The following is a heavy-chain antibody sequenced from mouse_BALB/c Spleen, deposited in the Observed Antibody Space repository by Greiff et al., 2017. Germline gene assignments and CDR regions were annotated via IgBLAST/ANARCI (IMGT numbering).Heavy chain of an antibody. CDR3: ARKDYYGSPGD. CDR2: INPSSGYT. V-gene: IGHV1-4*01. Sequence: VQLQESGAELARPGASVKMSCKASGYTFTSYTMHWVKQRPGQGLEWIGYINPSSGYTNYNQKFKDKATLTADKSSSTAYMQLSSLTSEDSAVYYCARKDYYGSPGDWGQGTTLTVSS. D-gene: IGHD1-1*01. J-gene: IGHJ2*01. CDR1: GYTFTSYT.